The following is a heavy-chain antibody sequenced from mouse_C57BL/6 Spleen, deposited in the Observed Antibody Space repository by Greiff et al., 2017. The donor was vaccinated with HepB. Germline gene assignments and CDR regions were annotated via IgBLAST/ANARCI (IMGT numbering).Heavy chain of an antibody. Sequence: EVKLVESGPELVKPGASVKISCKASGYSFTGYYMTWVKQSPEKSLEWIGEINPSTGGTTYNQKFKAKATLTVDKSSSTAYMQLKSLTSEDSAVYYCARRDSDYYGSRESWFAYWGQGTLVTVSA. CDR1: GYSFTGYY. CDR3: ARRDSDYYGSRESWFAY. CDR2: INPSTGGT. V-gene: IGHV1-42*01. J-gene: IGHJ3*01. D-gene: IGHD1-1*01.